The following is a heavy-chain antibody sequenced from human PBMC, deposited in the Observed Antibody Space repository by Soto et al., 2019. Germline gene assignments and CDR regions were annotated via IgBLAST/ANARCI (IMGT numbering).Heavy chain of an antibody. CDR2: IFPADSDT. D-gene: IGHD3-10*01. Sequence: PGESLKISCKGSGYSFSTYWIGWVRQMPGKGLEWMGIIFPADSDTIYSPSFQGQVTISVDKPISTAYMELSSLRSEDTAVYYCAKLWFGDTGFEMTQYYFDYWGQGTLVTVSS. CDR1: GYSFSTYW. CDR3: AKLWFGDTGFEMTQYYFDY. J-gene: IGHJ4*02. V-gene: IGHV5-51*01.